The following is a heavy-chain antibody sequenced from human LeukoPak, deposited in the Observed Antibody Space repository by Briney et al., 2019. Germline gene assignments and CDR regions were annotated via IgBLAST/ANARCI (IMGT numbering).Heavy chain of an antibody. D-gene: IGHD3-10*01. V-gene: IGHV3-30-3*01. CDR1: GFTFSSYA. Sequence: GGSLRLSCAASGFTFSSYAMHWVRQAPGKGLGWVAVISYDGSNKYYADSVKGRFTISRDNSKNTLYLQMNSLRAEDTAVYYCARGVVMVRGVTTHFDYWGQGTLVTVSS. J-gene: IGHJ4*02. CDR2: ISYDGSNK. CDR3: ARGVVMVRGVTTHFDY.